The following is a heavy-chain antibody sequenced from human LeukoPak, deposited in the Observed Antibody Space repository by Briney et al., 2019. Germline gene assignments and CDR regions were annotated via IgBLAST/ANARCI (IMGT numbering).Heavy chain of an antibody. CDR3: ARGGGPNLTGRSNWFDL. V-gene: IGHV3-33*01. J-gene: IGHJ5*02. Sequence: GGSLRLSCAAPGFMFSTHGMTGFRQAPGKGLEWVAIIWSDGSGKYYGNSVTGRFTISRDNSKNTLYLEMNTLRAEDTAVYYCARGGGPNLTGRSNWFDLWGQGTLVTVSS. CDR2: IWSDGSGK. D-gene: IGHD3-9*01. CDR1: GFMFSTHG.